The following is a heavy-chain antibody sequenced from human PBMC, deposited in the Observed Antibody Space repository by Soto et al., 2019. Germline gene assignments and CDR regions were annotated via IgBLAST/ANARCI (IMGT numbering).Heavy chain of an antibody. CDR2: IWYDGSNK. CDR3: AREQIVVLPAAISTANYGTHV. D-gene: IGHD2-2*01. Sequence: GSLRLSCAASGFTFSSYGMHWVRQAPGKGLEWVAVIWYDGSNKYYADSVKGRFTISRDNSKNTLYLQMNSLRAEDTAVYYCAREQIVVLPAAISTANYGTHVWGTGTTGTGSS. J-gene: IGHJ6*04. CDR1: GFTFSSYG. V-gene: IGHV3-33*01.